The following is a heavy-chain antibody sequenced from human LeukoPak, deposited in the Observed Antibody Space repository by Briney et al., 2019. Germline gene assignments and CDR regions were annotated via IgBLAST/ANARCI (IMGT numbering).Heavy chain of an antibody. CDR1: GFSLTTRGVG. V-gene: IGHV2-5*02. J-gene: IGHJ6*03. CDR2: IYWDDDK. Sequence: VSGPTLVNPTQTLTLTCTFSGFSLTTRGVGVGWIRQPPGKALEWLALIYWDDDKRYSPSLKSRLTITKDTSKNQVVLTMTNMDPVDTATYYCARDTPRYYYYYMDVWGKGTTVTVSS. CDR3: ARDTPRYYYYYMDV.